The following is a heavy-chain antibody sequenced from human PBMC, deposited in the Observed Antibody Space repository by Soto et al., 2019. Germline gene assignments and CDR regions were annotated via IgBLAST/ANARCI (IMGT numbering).Heavy chain of an antibody. V-gene: IGHV1-8*01. CDR3: ARGRAWFDP. CDR1: GYTFTSYD. J-gene: IGHJ5*02. Sequence: QVQLVQSGPEVKKPGASVKVSCKASGYTFTSYDITWVRQATGQGLEWLGWVNPNSDTTGYAQKFQGRVTMTRNTSISTAYMELSRLRSEDTAMYYCARGRAWFDPWGQGTMVTVSS. CDR2: VNPNSDTT.